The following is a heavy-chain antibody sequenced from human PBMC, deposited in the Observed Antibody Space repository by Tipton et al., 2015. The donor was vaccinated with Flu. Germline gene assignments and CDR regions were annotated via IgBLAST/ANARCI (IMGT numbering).Heavy chain of an antibody. CDR1: GFTFSSYG. CDR3: TTGNYYDTSGYSGFLF. CDR2: VPYRGTTE. Sequence: SLRLSCAGSGFTFSSYGMNWVRQIPGKGLEWVALVPYRGTTEYYADSVKGRFTISRDNSKNTLYLQMNSLRAEDTAVYYCTTGNYYDTSGYSGFLFWGQGTLVTVSS. V-gene: IGHV3-30*03. D-gene: IGHD3-22*01. J-gene: IGHJ4*02.